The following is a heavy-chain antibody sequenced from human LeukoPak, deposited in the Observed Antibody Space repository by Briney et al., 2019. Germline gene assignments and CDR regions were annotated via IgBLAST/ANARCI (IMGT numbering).Heavy chain of an antibody. V-gene: IGHV3-48*02. CDR2: ISSSTSAI. CDR3: ARGDGFHYLDY. Sequence: GGSLRLSCVVSGFTFSSYSMNWVRRAPGKGLEWVSHISSSTSAIYYADSVRGRFTISRDNAQNSLYLHMSSLRDEDTAVYYCARGDGFHYLDYWGQGALVTVSS. J-gene: IGHJ4*02. CDR1: GFTFSSYS. D-gene: IGHD5-24*01.